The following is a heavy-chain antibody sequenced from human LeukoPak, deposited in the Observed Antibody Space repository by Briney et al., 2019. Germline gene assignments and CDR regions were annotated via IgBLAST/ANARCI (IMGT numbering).Heavy chain of an antibody. Sequence: GGSLRLSCSASGFTFSRYWMSWVRQVPRKGLEWVANIKQDGGEIYYVDSVKGRFTISRDNAKSSLYLQMNSLRAGDTAVYYCARDKGDYDTSGSLFVFGGQGTLVTVSS. CDR1: GFTFSRYW. CDR3: ARDKGDYDTSGSLFVF. J-gene: IGHJ4*02. D-gene: IGHD3-22*01. V-gene: IGHV3-7*03. CDR2: IKQDGGEI.